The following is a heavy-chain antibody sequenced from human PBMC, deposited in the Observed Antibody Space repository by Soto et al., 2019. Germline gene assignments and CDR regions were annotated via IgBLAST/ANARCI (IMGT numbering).Heavy chain of an antibody. Sequence: QMQLVESGGGVVQPGTSLRLSCAASGFGFGDYAMHWVRQAPGKGPEWVAAIAFDARNEDYANSVKGRFTISRDNFRNALYLQMNNLGPEDTAVYYCASDGVVTTTLRFYYFKSWGQGTLVTVS. V-gene: IGHV3-30*04. CDR2: IAFDARNE. CDR3: ASDGVVTTTLRFYYFKS. D-gene: IGHD3-16*01. J-gene: IGHJ4*02. CDR1: GFGFGDYA.